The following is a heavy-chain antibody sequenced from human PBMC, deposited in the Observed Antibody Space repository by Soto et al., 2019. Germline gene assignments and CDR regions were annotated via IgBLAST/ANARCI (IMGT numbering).Heavy chain of an antibody. CDR3: ARDFYYDSFGYFY. CDR2: IWYDGSNK. V-gene: IGHV3-33*01. D-gene: IGHD3-22*01. CDR1: EFTFSAYG. J-gene: IGHJ4*02. Sequence: GGSLRLSCATSEFTFSAYGMHWVRQAPGKGLEWVAGIWYDGSNKNYADSVKGRFTISRDNAKNTLYLQMNSLRAEDTAMYYCARDFYYDSFGYFYWGQGTLVTVSS.